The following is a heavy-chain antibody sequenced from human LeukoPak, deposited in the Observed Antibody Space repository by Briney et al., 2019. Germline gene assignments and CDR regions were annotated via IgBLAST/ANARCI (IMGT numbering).Heavy chain of an antibody. CDR3: ARDRRVRGVITLDY. CDR1: GFTFSSYE. V-gene: IGHV3-48*03. J-gene: IGHJ4*02. Sequence: PGGSLRLSCAASGFTFSSYEMNWVRQAPGKGLEWVSYISSSGSTIYYADSVKGRFTISRDNAKNSLYLQMNSLRAEDTAVYYCARDRRVRGVITLDYWGQGTLVTVSS. D-gene: IGHD3-10*01. CDR2: ISSSGSTI.